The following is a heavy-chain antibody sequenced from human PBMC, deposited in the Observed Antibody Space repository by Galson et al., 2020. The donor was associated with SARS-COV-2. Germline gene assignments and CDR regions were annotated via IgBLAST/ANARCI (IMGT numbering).Heavy chain of an antibody. V-gene: IGHV3-30*04. CDR3: TRDVSGGASDI. Sequence: GGSLRLSCAPSGFTFTNYSIHCVRQAPGKVLEWLSFIPLDGKIQVYADSVKGRFTISRDNSGNMVFLQRVSLRHDDTSLYYCTRDVSGGASDIWGQGTMVTVSS. D-gene: IGHD1-26*01. J-gene: IGHJ3*02. CDR2: IPLDGKIQ. CDR1: GFTFTNYS.